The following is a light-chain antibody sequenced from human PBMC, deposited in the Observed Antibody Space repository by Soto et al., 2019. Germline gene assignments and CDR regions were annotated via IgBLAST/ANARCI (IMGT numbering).Light chain of an antibody. V-gene: IGKV1-17*01. CDR1: QGIRND. CDR2: VAS. Sequence: IQMTHSPASLSASVGYRVSITFRASQGIRNDLSWYQQKPGEAPKRLVYVASSLDGGVPARFSGSGSGTEFTLTISSLQPEDFATYYCLQQNNYPRTFGQGTKVDI. J-gene: IGKJ2*01. CDR3: LQQNNYPRT.